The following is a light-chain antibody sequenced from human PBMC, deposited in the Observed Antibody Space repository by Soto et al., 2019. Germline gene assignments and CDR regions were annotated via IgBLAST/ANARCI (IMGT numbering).Light chain of an antibody. J-gene: IGKJ1*01. V-gene: IGKV1-27*01. CDR2: AAS. CDR1: QGISNY. Sequence: DIQMTQSPSSLSASVGDRVTITCRASQGISNYLAWYQQKPGKVPKLLIYAASTLQSGVPSRFSGSGSGTDFTLTISSLQPEDVATYYCQKTRGTFSQGTKVEI. CDR3: QKTRGT.